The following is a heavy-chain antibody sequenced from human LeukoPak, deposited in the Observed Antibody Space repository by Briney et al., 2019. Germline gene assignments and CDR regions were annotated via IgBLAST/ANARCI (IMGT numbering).Heavy chain of an antibody. CDR2: ISGSGGST. D-gene: IGHD3-22*01. CDR1: GFTFSSYA. CDR3: ARDYSSGDDAFDI. V-gene: IGHV3-23*01. Sequence: GGSLRLSCAASGFTFSSYAMSWVRQAPGKGLEWVSAISGSGGSTYYADSVKGRFTISRDNSKNTLYLQMNSLRAEDTAVYYCARDYSSGDDAFDIWGRGTMVTVSS. J-gene: IGHJ3*02.